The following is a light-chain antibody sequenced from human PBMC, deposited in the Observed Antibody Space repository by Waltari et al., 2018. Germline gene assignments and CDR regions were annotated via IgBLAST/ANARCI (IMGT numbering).Light chain of an antibody. CDR3: QHYNAFSDS. CDR1: QSISTW. J-gene: IGKJ2*03. Sequence: DIQMTQSPSTLSASVGDRVSITCRASQSISTWLAWYQQRPGKAPKFLIYKTSILESGVPSRFSGSGSGTEFTLTISSLQPDDFATYYCQHYNAFSDSFGQGTKLEIK. V-gene: IGKV1-5*03. CDR2: KTS.